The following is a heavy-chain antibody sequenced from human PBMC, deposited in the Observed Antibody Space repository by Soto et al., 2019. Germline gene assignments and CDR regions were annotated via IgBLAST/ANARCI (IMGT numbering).Heavy chain of an antibody. J-gene: IGHJ5*02. V-gene: IGHV4-59*01. CDR2: MYYNGNI. CDR3: ASGGNWFDP. D-gene: IGHD3-16*01. CDR1: GGSISNYY. Sequence: SETLSLTCNVSGGSISNYYWTWVRQSPEKGLEWIGYMYYNGNINYNPSLKSRVTISIDTSKNQFSLALKSVTAADTAVYYCASGGNWFDPWGQGVLVTV.